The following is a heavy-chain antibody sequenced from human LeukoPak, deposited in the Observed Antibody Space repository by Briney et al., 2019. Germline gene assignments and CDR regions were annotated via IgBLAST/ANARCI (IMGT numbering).Heavy chain of an antibody. CDR2: IYYSGST. V-gene: IGHV4-59*01. CDR3: ARERIRGAFDI. Sequence: SETLFLTCTVSGGSISSYYWSWIRQPPGKGLEWIGYIYYSGSTNYNPSLKSRVTISVDTSKNQFSLKLSSVTAADTAVYYCARERIRGAFDIWGQGTMVTVSS. CDR1: GGSISSYY. J-gene: IGHJ3*02. D-gene: IGHD2-15*01.